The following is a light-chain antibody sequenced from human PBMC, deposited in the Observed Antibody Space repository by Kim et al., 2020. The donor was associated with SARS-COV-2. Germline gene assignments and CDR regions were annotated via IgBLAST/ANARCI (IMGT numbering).Light chain of an antibody. CDR3: QQYDSSSYT. Sequence: EIVLTQSPGTLSLSPGERATLSCRASQSVSSSYLAWYQQKPGQAPRLLIYGASRRATGIPDRFSGSGSGTDFTLTISRLEPEDFAVYYCQQYDSSSYTFGQGTKLEI. J-gene: IGKJ2*01. V-gene: IGKV3-20*01. CDR2: GAS. CDR1: QSVSSSY.